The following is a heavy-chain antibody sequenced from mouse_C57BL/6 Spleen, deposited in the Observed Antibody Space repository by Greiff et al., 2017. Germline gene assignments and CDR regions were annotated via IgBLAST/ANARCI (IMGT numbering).Heavy chain of an antibody. J-gene: IGHJ1*03. D-gene: IGHD1-1*01. Sequence: QVQLQQPGAELVMPGASVKLSCKASGYTFTSYWMHWVKQRPGQGLEWIGEIDPSDSYTNYNQKFKGKSILTVDKSSSTAYMQLSSLTSEDSAVYDCERRGTTVVEDFDVWGTGTTVTVSS. CDR3: ERRGTTVVEDFDV. V-gene: IGHV1-69*01. CDR1: GYTFTSYW. CDR2: IDPSDSYT.